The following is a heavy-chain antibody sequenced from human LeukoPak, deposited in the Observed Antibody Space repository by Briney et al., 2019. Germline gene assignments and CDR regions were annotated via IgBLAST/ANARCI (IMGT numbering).Heavy chain of an antibody. CDR2: IYTSGGT. D-gene: IGHD3-22*01. Sequence: SETLSLTCTVSGGSISSYYWSWIRQPPGKGLEWIGYIYTSGGTNYNPSLKSRVTISVDTSKNQFSLKLSSVTAADTAVYYCARGRKMIVVRGGAFDIWGQGTMVTVSS. J-gene: IGHJ3*02. CDR1: GGSISSYY. V-gene: IGHV4-4*09. CDR3: ARGRKMIVVRGGAFDI.